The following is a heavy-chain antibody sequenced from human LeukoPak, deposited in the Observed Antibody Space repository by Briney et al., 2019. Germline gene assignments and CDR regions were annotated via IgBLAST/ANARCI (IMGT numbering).Heavy chain of an antibody. V-gene: IGHV3-23*01. Sequence: GGSLRLSCAASGFTFSSYAMSWVRQAPGKGLEWVSAISGPGGSWDYADSVKGRFTISRDNSKNRLFLQMNSLRAEDTAIYYCAKKVGLVSAPLYYFDVWGQGTLVTVSS. CDR1: GFTFSSYA. D-gene: IGHD5/OR15-5a*01. CDR3: AKKVGLVSAPLYYFDV. CDR2: ISGPGGSW. J-gene: IGHJ4*02.